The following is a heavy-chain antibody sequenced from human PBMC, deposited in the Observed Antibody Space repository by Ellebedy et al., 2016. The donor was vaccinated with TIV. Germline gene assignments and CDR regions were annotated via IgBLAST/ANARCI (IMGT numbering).Heavy chain of an antibody. V-gene: IGHV3-23*01. CDR2: ISGSGVST. J-gene: IGHJ4*02. CDR1: GFTFSSYA. CDR3: ARWPSGDAPLDY. Sequence: GGSLRLSCAASGFTFSSYAMSWVRQAPGKGLEWVSGISGSGVSTYYADSVKGRFTISRDNAKNSLYLQMTILRVEDTAVYYCARWPSGDAPLDYWGQGTLVTGSS. D-gene: IGHD4-17*01.